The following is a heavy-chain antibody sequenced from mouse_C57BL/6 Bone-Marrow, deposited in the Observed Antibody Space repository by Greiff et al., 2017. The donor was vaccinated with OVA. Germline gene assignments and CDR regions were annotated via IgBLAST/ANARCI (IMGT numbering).Heavy chain of an antibody. Sequence: EVKVVESGPGLAKPSQTLSLTCSVTGYSITSDYWNWIRKFPGNKLEYMGYISYSGSTYYNPSLKSRISITRDTSKNQYYLQLNSVTTEDTATYYCARIYYYGSSFWYFDVWGTGTTVTVSS. CDR3: ARIYYYGSSFWYFDV. CDR2: ISYSGST. V-gene: IGHV3-8*01. CDR1: GYSITSDY. D-gene: IGHD1-1*01. J-gene: IGHJ1*03.